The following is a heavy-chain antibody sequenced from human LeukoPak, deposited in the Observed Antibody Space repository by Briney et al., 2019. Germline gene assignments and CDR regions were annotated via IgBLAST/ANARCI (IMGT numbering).Heavy chain of an antibody. J-gene: IGHJ6*02. Sequence: GGSLRLSCAASGFTVSSNYMSWVRQAPGKGLEWVSVIYSSGSTYYADSVKGRFTISRDNSKNTLYLQMNSLRAEDTAVYYCARDRGVGATPDYYYYGMDVWGQGTTVTVSS. CDR3: ARDRGVGATPDYYYYGMDV. D-gene: IGHD1-26*01. V-gene: IGHV3-66*01. CDR2: IYSSGST. CDR1: GFTVSSNY.